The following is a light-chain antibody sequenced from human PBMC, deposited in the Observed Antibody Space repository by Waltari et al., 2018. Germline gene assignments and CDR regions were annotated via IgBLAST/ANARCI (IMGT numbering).Light chain of an antibody. CDR2: GAS. CDR1: QSVSTT. Sequence: EIVMTTSPAILSASPGERAPLSCRASQSVSTTLAWYQQKPGQAPRLLIYGASTRATGIPDRFSGSGSGTEFTLTISSLQSEDFVVYSCQQYNDWPRTFGQGTKVEIK. V-gene: IGKV3-15*01. J-gene: IGKJ1*01. CDR3: QQYNDWPRT.